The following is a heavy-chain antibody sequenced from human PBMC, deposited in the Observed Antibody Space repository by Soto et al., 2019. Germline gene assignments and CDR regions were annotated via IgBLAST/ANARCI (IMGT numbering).Heavy chain of an antibody. Sequence: DSLTISCKGSGYSFTSYWIGWVRQMPGKGLEWMGIIYPGDSDTRYSPSFQGQVTISADKSISTAYLQWSSLKASDTAMYYCVRQVYWSSTSFLRGKRDYDCYGMDVWGQGTKVTV. CDR1: GYSFTSYW. CDR3: VRQVYWSSTSFLRGKRDYDCYGMDV. V-gene: IGHV5-51*01. J-gene: IGHJ6*02. D-gene: IGHD2-2*01. CDR2: IYPGDSDT.